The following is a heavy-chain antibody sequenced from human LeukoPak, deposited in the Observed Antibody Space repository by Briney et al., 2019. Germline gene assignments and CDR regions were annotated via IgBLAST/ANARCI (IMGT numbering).Heavy chain of an antibody. D-gene: IGHD4-23*01. CDR3: ATSPQYGGY. CDR2: IYYSGST. J-gene: IGHJ4*02. V-gene: IGHV4-39*01. CDR1: GGSISSSGYY. Sequence: SETLSLTCTVSGGSISSSGYYWGWIRQPPGKGLEWIGTIYYSGSTQDNPSLKIRVTISVDTSKHQFYLKLSYVTAADNGVYYCATSPQYGGYLGQGTLVTVSS.